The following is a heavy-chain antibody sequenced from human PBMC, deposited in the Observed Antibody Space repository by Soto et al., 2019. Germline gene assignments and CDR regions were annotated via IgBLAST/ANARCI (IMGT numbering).Heavy chain of an antibody. CDR1: GFTFSSYA. D-gene: IGHD2-2*01. J-gene: IGHJ3*02. V-gene: IGHV3-30-3*01. CDR3: AGLVPAAMGDAFDI. CDR2: ISYDGSNK. Sequence: GGALRLSCAASGFTFSSYAMHWIRQAPGKGLEWVAVISYDGSNKYYADSVKGRFTISRDNSNNTLYLQMNSLRAEDTVVYYCAGLVPAAMGDAFDIWGQGTMVTVSS.